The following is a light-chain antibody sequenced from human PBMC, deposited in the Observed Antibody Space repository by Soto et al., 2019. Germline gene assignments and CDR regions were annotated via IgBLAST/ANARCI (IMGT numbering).Light chain of an antibody. J-gene: IGKJ1*01. CDR2: DAS. Sequence: DIQMSQSPSNLSASIGDSVTITCRASQSINRWLAWYQQKPGRAPKLLIYDASSLQSGVPSRFSGSGSGTEFALTISSLQPADVATYLCQEYNNYSWALGQGTKVDIK. CDR1: QSINRW. V-gene: IGKV1-5*01. CDR3: QEYNNYSWA.